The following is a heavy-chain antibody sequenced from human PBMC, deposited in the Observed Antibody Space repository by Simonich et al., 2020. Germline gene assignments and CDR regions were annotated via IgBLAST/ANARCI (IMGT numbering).Heavy chain of an antibody. D-gene: IGHD6-13*01. J-gene: IGHJ5*02. CDR2: NNPNSGST. Sequence: QVQLVQSGAEVKKPGASVKVSCKASGYTFTGYYMHWVRQAPGQGLEWMGRNNPNSGSTNYAQKFQGRVTMTRDTSISTAYMELSRLRSDDTAVYYCARVRSSSWYWFDPWGQGTLVTVSS. CDR1: GYTFTGYY. CDR3: ARVRSSSWYWFDP. V-gene: IGHV1-2*06.